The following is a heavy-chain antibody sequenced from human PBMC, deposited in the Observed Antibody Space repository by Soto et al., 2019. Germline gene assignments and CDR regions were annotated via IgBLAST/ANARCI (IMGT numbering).Heavy chain of an antibody. V-gene: IGHV4-31*03. J-gene: IGHJ6*03. Sequence: SETLSLTCTVSGGSISSGGYYWSWIRQHPGKGLEWIGYIYYSGSTYYNPSLKSRVTISVDTSKNQFSLKLSSVTAADTAVYYCARDIEHSGRLMVYGMGNLMDVWGKGTTVTVSS. CDR2: IYYSGST. D-gene: IGHD2-8*01. CDR1: GGSISSGGYY. CDR3: ARDIEHSGRLMVYGMGNLMDV.